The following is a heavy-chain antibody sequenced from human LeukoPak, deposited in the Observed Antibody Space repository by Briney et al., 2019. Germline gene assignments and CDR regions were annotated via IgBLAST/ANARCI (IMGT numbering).Heavy chain of an antibody. CDR2: INPSGGST. V-gene: IGHV1-46*03. D-gene: IGHD2-21*01. CDR3: ASFSPVIAINHQASLNY. CDR1: GYTFTSYY. J-gene: IGHJ4*02. Sequence: ASVKVSCKASGYTFTSYYMHWVRQAPGQGLEWMGIINPSGGSTSYAQKFQGRVTMTRDTSTSTVYMELSSLRSEDTAVYYCASFSPVIAINHQASLNYWGRGTLVTVSS.